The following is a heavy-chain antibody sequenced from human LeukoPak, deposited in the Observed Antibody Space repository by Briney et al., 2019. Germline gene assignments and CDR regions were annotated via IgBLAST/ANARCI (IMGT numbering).Heavy chain of an antibody. V-gene: IGHV4-31*03. CDR3: ARVREATIAPFFDY. CDR2: IYYSGST. D-gene: IGHD6-13*01. J-gene: IGHJ4*02. CDR1: GDSISSGDYY. Sequence: SETLSLTCTVSGDSISSGDYYWTWIRQHPGKGLEWIGCIYYSGSTYYNLSLKSRVIISADTSKNHFSLRLSSVTAADTAVYYCARVREATIAPFFDYWGQGILVTVSS.